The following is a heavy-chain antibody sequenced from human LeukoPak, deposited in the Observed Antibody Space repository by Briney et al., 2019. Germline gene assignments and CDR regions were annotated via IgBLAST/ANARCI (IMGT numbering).Heavy chain of an antibody. D-gene: IGHD1/OR15-1a*01. J-gene: IGHJ6*03. CDR1: GFTFSSHS. CDR3: PRSVLEQWTRGSYYYYYYMDV. CDR2: ISSSSSYI. V-gene: IGHV3-21*01. Sequence: GGSLRLSCAASGFTFSSHSMNWVRQAPGKGLEWVSSISSSSSYIYYADSVKGRFTISRDNAKNSLCLQMNSLRAEDTAVYYCPRSVLEQWTRGSYYYYYYMDVWGKGTTVTVSS.